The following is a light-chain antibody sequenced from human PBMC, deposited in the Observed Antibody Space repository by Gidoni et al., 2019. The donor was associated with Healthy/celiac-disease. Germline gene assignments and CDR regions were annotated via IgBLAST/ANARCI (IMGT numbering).Light chain of an antibody. V-gene: IGKV1-39*01. CDR3: QHSYSTPDT. Sequence: DIQMTQSPSSLSASVGHRVTITCRASQSISSYLKWYQQKPGKAPKLLIYAASSLQRGVPSMFSGSGSGTYFTLTISSLQPEYFATYYCQHSYSTPDTFGQGTKLEIK. CDR1: QSISSY. J-gene: IGKJ2*01. CDR2: AAS.